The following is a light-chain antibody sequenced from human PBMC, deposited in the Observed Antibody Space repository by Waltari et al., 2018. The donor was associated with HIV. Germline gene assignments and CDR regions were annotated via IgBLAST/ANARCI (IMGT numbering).Light chain of an antibody. CDR2: KDT. Sequence: SFQLTQPPSVSVSPGQTARITSSGDALAKQYTYWYQQKPGQAPVVVIYKDTERPSGIPERFSGSSSGTTVTLNISGVQSEDEADYYCQSADTGGTRVFGPGTKVTVL. J-gene: IGLJ1*01. V-gene: IGLV3-25*03. CDR3: QSADTGGTRV. CDR1: ALAKQY.